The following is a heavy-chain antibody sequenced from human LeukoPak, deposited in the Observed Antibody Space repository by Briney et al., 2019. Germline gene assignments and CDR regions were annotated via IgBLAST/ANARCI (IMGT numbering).Heavy chain of an antibody. V-gene: IGHV5-51*01. Sequence: HGESLQISCKDSGYSFTSYWIGWVRQMPGKGLEWMGIIYPGDSDTRYSPSFQGQVTISADKSINTAYLQWSSLKASDTAIYYCARRGEAMDPFDYWGQGTLVTVSS. CDR3: ARRGEAMDPFDY. CDR1: GYSFTSYW. D-gene: IGHD5-18*01. CDR2: IYPGDSDT. J-gene: IGHJ4*02.